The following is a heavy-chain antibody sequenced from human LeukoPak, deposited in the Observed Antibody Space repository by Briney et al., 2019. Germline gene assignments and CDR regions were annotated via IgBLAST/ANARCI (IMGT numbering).Heavy chain of an antibody. CDR2: IYYSGST. J-gene: IGHJ4*02. D-gene: IGHD2-2*01. Sequence: SETLSLTCTVSGASISSSSYYWGWIRQPPGKGLKWIGSIYYSGSTYYNPSLKSRVTISVDTSKNQFSLRLSSVTAADTAIYYCARDQGYCSSTSCQPDFDYWGQGTLVTVSS. CDR3: ARDQGYCSSTSCQPDFDY. CDR1: GASISSSSYY. V-gene: IGHV4-39*07.